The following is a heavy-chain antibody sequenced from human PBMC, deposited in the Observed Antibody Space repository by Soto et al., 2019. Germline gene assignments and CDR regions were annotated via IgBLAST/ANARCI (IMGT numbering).Heavy chain of an antibody. CDR1: GFFFRSHA. D-gene: IGHD1-26*01. V-gene: IGHV3-23*01. CDR2: LSGSGDEA. CDR3: ARRGPYEWGHFDH. J-gene: IGHJ4*02. Sequence: EVQLLESGGDLVQPGGSLRLSCATSGFFFRSHAMCWVRQAPGKGPQFISCLSGSGDEAFYADSVRGRSTISRDNSANTLHLQLHSLRVEDTATYYCARRGPYEWGHFDHWGQGTLVTVSS.